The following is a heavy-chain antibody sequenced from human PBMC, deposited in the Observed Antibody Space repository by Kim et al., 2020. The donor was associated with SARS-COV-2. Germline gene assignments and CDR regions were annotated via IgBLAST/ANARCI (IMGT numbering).Heavy chain of an antibody. J-gene: IGHJ5*02. D-gene: IGHD1-26*01. CDR3: ARDLTGGSYQIKWFDP. Sequence: SETLSLTCTVSGGSISSSSYYWGWIRQPPGKGLEWIGSIYYSGSTYYNPSLKSRVTISVDTSKNQFSLKLSSVTAADTAVYYCARDLTGGSYQIKWFDPWGQGTLVTVSS. V-gene: IGHV4-39*07. CDR2: IYYSGST. CDR1: GGSISSSSYY.